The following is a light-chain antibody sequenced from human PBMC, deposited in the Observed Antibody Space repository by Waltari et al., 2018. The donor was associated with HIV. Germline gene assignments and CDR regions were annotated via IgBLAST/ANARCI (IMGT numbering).Light chain of an antibody. Sequence: EIVMTQSPATVSVSPGERVTLSCRASESVSSNLAWYQQKPGQAPRLLIYGAFIRATVIPDRFSGSGSGTEFTLTISTLQSEDFAVYYCQQYNSWPLIGGGTKVDFK. CDR3: QQYNSWPL. J-gene: IGKJ4*01. CDR2: GAF. V-gene: IGKV3D-15*03. CDR1: ESVSSN.